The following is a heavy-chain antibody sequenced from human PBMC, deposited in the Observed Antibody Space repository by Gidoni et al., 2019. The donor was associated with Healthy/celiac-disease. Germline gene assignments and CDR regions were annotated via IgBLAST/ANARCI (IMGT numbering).Heavy chain of an antibody. V-gene: IGHV4-34*01. CDR2: INHSGST. CDR3: ARGGTITMIVVVITTSTATDAFDI. Sequence: QVQLQQWGAGLLKPSETLSLTCAVYGGSFSGYYWSWIRQPPGKGLEWIGEINHSGSTNYNPSLKSRVTISVDTSKNQFSLKLSSVTAADTAVYYCARGGTITMIVVVITTSTATDAFDIWGQGTMVTVSS. CDR1: GGSFSGYY. J-gene: IGHJ3*02. D-gene: IGHD3-22*01.